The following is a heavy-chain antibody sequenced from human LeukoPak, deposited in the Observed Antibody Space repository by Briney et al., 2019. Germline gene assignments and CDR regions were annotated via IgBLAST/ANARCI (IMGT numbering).Heavy chain of an antibody. CDR3: ARQYCSTTTCYTDY. CDR1: AFTFSEYC. CDR2: IGTSGSPI. D-gene: IGHD2-2*02. J-gene: IGHJ4*02. V-gene: IGHV3-11*04. Sequence: GGSLRLSCAASAFTFSEYCMTWLRQAPGKGLEWVSYIGTSGSPIYYAHSVKGRFTISRDDAKNSLYLQMTSLRADDTAVYYCARQYCSTTTCYTDYWGQGSLVTVSS.